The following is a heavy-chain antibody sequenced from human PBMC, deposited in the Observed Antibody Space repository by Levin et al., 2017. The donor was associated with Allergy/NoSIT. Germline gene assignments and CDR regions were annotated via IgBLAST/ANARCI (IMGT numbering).Heavy chain of an antibody. CDR1: GGSISSSSYY. CDR3: ARDAVIEYSSSTYMDG. V-gene: IGHV4-39*02. J-gene: IGHJ6*03. D-gene: IGHD6-6*01. Sequence: SQTLSLTCTVSGGSISSSSYYWGWIRQPPGKGLEWIGSIYYSGSTYYNPSLKSRVTISVDTSKNQFSLKLSSVTAADTAVYYCARDAVIEYSSSTYMDGWGKGTTVTVSS. CDR2: IYYSGST.